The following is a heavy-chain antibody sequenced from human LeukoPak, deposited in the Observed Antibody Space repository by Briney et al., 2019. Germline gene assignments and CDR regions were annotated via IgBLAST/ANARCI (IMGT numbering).Heavy chain of an antibody. Sequence: PGGSLRLSCAASGFTFNSYDMHWVRQGTGKGLEWVSGIDALGVTYYPDSVKGRCTISRENARTSLYLQMNSLRAGDTAVYYCARKRAGLGSYLYSFEHWGQGTTVTVSS. CDR2: IDALGVT. CDR3: ARKRAGLGSYLYSFEH. J-gene: IGHJ3*01. CDR1: GFTFNSYD. D-gene: IGHD3-16*02. V-gene: IGHV3-13*04.